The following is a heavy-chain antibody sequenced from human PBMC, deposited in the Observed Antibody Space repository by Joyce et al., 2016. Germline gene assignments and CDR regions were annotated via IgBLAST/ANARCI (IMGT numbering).Heavy chain of an antibody. D-gene: IGHD3-3*01. Sequence: QAQLVQSGAEVKKPGSSVKVSCKASGGSLRGYAITWVRKAPGRGLEWMGGIMPMFDVANYPQRFQGRVTITADESTSTVYMDLNSLRSDDTAVYYCARGPRHTIFGVMDVWGQGTTVTVSS. CDR2: IMPMFDVA. CDR1: GGSLRGYA. CDR3: ARGPRHTIFGVMDV. V-gene: IGHV1-69*01. J-gene: IGHJ6*02.